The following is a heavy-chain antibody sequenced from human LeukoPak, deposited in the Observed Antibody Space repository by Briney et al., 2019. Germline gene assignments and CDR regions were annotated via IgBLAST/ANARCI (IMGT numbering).Heavy chain of an antibody. Sequence: PSETLSLTCAVYGGSFSGYYWSWIRQPPGKGLEWIGEINHSGSTNYNPSLKSRVTISVDTSKNQFSLKLSSVTAADTAVYYCARGNGRGTYAPRAGYYYYYYMDVWGKGTTVTVSS. J-gene: IGHJ6*03. CDR2: INHSGST. CDR1: GGSFSGYY. D-gene: IGHD2-2*01. V-gene: IGHV4-34*01. CDR3: ARGNGRGTYAPRAGYYYYYYMDV.